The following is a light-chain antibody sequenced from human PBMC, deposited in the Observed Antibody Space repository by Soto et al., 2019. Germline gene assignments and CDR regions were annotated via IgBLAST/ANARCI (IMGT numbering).Light chain of an antibody. CDR2: EAS. Sequence: EVVLTQSPATLSLSPGERATLSCRASQSVSNSLAWYQQRPGQAPRLLIYEASKRATGIPASFSGSGSGTDFTLTISSLESEDFAVYYCQHRSTWPWTFGQGTNLEI. J-gene: IGKJ2*02. V-gene: IGKV3-11*01. CDR3: QHRSTWPWT. CDR1: QSVSNS.